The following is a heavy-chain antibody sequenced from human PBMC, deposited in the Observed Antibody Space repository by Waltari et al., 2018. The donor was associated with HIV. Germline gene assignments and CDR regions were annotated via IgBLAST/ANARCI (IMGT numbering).Heavy chain of an antibody. J-gene: IGHJ5*02. CDR3: ARGWDYDFWSGLEGGKFDP. V-gene: IGHV6-1*01. CDR1: GDSVSSNSAA. D-gene: IGHD3-3*01. Sequence: QVQLQQSGPGLVKPSQTLSLTCAISGDSVSSNSAAWNWIRQSPRRGLAWLGRTYFRSKWNIDYAVSVKSRITINPDTSKNHFSLQLNSVTPEDTAVYFCARGWDYDFWSGLEGGKFDPWGLGTLVTVSS. CDR2: TYFRSKWNI.